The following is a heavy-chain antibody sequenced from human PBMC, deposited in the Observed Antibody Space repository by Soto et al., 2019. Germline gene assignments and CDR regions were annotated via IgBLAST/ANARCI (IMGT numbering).Heavy chain of an antibody. D-gene: IGHD2-8*01. CDR3: TKDRWSPLKGYFDL. CDR2: VSGTGGST. CDR1: GFTFSTYA. V-gene: IGHV3-23*01. Sequence: EVQLLESGGGLVQPGGSLRLSCAASGFTFSTYAMNWVRQAPGKGLEWVSGVSGTGGSTYYADSVNGRFTISRDNSKNTMYLRMDTLRVDDTAVYYCTKDRWSPLKGYFDLWGRGALVTVSS. J-gene: IGHJ2*01.